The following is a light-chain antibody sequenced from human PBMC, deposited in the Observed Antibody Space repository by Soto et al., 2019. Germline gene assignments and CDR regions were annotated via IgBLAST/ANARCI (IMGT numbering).Light chain of an antibody. CDR1: SSDIGGYNY. V-gene: IGLV2-14*01. CDR3: SSYKTSSTVVV. Sequence: QSALTQPASVSGSPGQSITISCTGTSSDIGGYNYVSWYQQYPGKAPKLMISSVSDRPSGVSNRFSGSKSGTTASLTISGLQAEDEADYYCSSYKTSSTVVVFGGGTKLTVL. J-gene: IGLJ2*01. CDR2: SVS.